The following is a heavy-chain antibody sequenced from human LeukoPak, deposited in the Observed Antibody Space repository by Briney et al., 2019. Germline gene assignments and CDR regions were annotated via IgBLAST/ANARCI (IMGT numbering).Heavy chain of an antibody. CDR2: INPNSGGT. CDR1: GYTFTGYY. J-gene: IGHJ4*02. Sequence: AASVNVSCKASGYTFTGYYMHWVRQAPGQGLEWMGRINPNSGGTNYAQKFQGRVTMTRDTSISTAYMELSRLRSDDTAVYYCARGAYSSGRTLGYWGQGTLVTVSS. D-gene: IGHD6-19*01. CDR3: ARGAYSSGRTLGY. V-gene: IGHV1-2*06.